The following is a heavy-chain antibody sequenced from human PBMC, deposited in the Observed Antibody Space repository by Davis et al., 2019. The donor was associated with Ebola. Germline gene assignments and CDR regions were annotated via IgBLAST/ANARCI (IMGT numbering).Heavy chain of an antibody. V-gene: IGHV4-39*07. D-gene: IGHD2-2*01. J-gene: IGHJ5*02. CDR2: IYYSGST. CDR1: GGSISSSSYY. CDR3: ARDRCSSTSCYASVWFDP. Sequence: MPSETLSLTCTVSGGSISSSSYYWGWIRQPPGKGLEWIGSIYYSGSTYYNPSLKSRVTISVDKSKNQFSLKLSSVTAADTAVYYCARDRCSSTSCYASVWFDPWGQGTLVTVSS.